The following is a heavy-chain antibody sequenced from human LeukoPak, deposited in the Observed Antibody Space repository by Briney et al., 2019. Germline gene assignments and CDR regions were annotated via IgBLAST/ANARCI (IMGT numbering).Heavy chain of an antibody. CDR2: INHSGST. CDR3: ASWGDYDPLEYFDL. CDR1: GGSFSGYY. Sequence: SETLSLTCAVYGGSFSGYYWSWIRQPPGKGLEWIGEINHSGSTNYNPSLKSRVTISVDTSKNQFSLKLSSVTAADTAVYYCASWGDYDPLEYFDLWGRGTLVTVSS. V-gene: IGHV4-34*01. J-gene: IGHJ2*01. D-gene: IGHD4-17*01.